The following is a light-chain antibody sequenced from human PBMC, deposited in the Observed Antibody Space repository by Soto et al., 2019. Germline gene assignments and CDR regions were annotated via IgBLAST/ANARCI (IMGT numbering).Light chain of an antibody. CDR3: QQYNDWPRT. Sequence: EIMMTQSPATLSVSPGERATLSCRASQNIASNLAWYQQKPGQAPRLLIYGASTRATGIPARFSGSGSGTEFTLTVSSLQSEDFVVYYCQQYNDWPRTFGQGTKVDIK. CDR2: GAS. J-gene: IGKJ1*01. V-gene: IGKV3-15*01. CDR1: QNIASN.